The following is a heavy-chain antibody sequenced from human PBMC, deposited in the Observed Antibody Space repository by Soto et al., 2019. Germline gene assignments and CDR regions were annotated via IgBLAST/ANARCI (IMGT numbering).Heavy chain of an antibody. D-gene: IGHD1-26*01. V-gene: IGHV1-2*02. Sequence: ASVKVSCKASGYTFTVYYMHWVRQAPGQGLEWMGWINPKSGGTMYPQKFQGRVTMTWDTSISTAYMALTRLRSDDTAVYYCPRVLPNRRGPGCFDYWGQGTLVTVSS. CDR2: INPKSGGT. CDR3: PRVLPNRRGPGCFDY. J-gene: IGHJ4*02. CDR1: GYTFTVYY.